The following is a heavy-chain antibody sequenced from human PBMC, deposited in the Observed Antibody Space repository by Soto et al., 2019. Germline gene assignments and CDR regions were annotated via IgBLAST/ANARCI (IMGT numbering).Heavy chain of an antibody. D-gene: IGHD4-17*01. CDR1: GGSIGSGGHY. CDR2: IYYSGST. J-gene: IGHJ5*02. CDR3: AREGPNDYGNHNWFDP. Sequence: SASLALSCTGSGGSIGSGGHYWGWIRQPPGKGLEWIGYIYYSGSTYYNPSLKSRVTISVDTSKNQFSLKLSSVTAADTAVYYCAREGPNDYGNHNWFDPWGQGTLVTVSS. V-gene: IGHV4-30-4*08.